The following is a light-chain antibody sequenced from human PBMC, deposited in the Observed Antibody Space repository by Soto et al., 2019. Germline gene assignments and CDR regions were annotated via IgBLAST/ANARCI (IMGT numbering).Light chain of an antibody. Sequence: QSALTQPASVSGSPGQSITLSCTGTSSDIGGYDYVSWYQRHPGKAPKLILYDVNNRPSGVSNRFSGSKSGITASLTISGLQAEDEADYYCTSYASGSSHVVFGGGTKLTVL. V-gene: IGLV2-14*01. CDR1: SSDIGGYDY. J-gene: IGLJ2*01. CDR3: TSYASGSSHVV. CDR2: DVN.